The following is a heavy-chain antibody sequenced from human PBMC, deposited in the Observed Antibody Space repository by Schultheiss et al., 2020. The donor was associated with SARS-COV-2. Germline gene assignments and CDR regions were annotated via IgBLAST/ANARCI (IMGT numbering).Heavy chain of an antibody. CDR2: IYYRGRT. CDR3: ARETLGYCSGDSCSWLGISED. J-gene: IGHJ4*02. Sequence: SETLSLTCTVSGGSISSYYWNSILQHPGKGLVWIGYIYYRGRTHYYQSHNSRVTISIDTSKNQFSLMLTSVTAADTAIYYCARETLGYCSGDSCSWLGISEDWGQGTLVTVSS. CDR1: GGSISSYY. V-gene: IGHV4-59*12. D-gene: IGHD2-15*01.